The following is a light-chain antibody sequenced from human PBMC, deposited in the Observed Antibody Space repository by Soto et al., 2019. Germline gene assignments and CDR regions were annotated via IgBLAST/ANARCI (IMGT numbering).Light chain of an antibody. CDR3: LLYYGGAHLV. V-gene: IGLV7-43*01. Sequence: QTVVTQEPSLTVSPGGTVTLTCASSTGEVTSGNYPSWFQQKPGQAPRTLIYTTDDKHSWTPARFSGSLLGGKAALTLSGVQPEDEAEYYCLLYYGGAHLVFGGGTKLTVL. CDR2: TTD. CDR1: TGEVTSGNY. J-gene: IGLJ3*02.